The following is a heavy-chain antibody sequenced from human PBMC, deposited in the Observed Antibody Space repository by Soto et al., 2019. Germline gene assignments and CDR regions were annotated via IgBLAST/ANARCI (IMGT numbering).Heavy chain of an antibody. V-gene: IGHV4-59*01. CDR2: IHYSGTT. Sequence: PSETLSLTSTVSGTSISSYYWSWIRQPPGKGLEWIANIHYSGTTNYNPSLASRVTLSVDTSKNQFSVKMTSVIVADGAMLFCARYNSYAIDYWGRGTLVTVSS. CDR3: ARYNSYAIDY. D-gene: IGHD2-8*01. CDR1: GTSISSYY. J-gene: IGHJ4*02.